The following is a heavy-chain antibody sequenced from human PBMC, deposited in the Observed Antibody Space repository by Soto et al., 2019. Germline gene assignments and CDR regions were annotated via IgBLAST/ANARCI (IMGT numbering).Heavy chain of an antibody. V-gene: IGHV3-7*01. D-gene: IGHD3-16*02. CDR3: ARGTWIWGSYRHTAPYYFDY. J-gene: IGHJ4*02. CDR1: GFTFSSYW. Sequence: GGSLRLSCAASGFTFSSYWMSWVRQAPGKGLEWVANIKQDGSEKYYVDSVKGRFTISRDNAKKSLYLQMNSLRAEDTAVYYCARGTWIWGSYRHTAPYYFDYWGQGTLVTVSS. CDR2: IKQDGSEK.